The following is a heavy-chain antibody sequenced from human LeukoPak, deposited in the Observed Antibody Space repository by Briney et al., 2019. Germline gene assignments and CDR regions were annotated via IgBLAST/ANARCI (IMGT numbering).Heavy chain of an antibody. J-gene: IGHJ6*02. D-gene: IGHD3-10*01. Sequence: SQTLTLTCAISGDSVSSNSAAWNWIRQSPSRGLEWLGRTYYRSKWYNDYAVSVKSRVTINSDTSKNQFSLQLNSVTPEDTAAYYCARVGSESAYGMDVWGQGTTVTVSS. CDR1: GDSVSSNSAA. CDR3: ARVGSESAYGMDV. V-gene: IGHV6-1*01. CDR2: TYYRSKWYN.